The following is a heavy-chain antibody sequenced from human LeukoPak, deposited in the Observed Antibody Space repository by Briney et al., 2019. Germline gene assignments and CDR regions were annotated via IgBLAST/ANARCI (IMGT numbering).Heavy chain of an antibody. D-gene: IGHD5-24*01. CDR3: ARHGAGDGYNYYYYYGMDV. V-gene: IGHV5-51*01. J-gene: IGHJ6*02. Sequence: PGEPLKISCKGSGYSFTSYWIGWVRQMPGKGLEWMGIIYPGDSDTRYSPSFQGQVTISADKSISTAYLQWSSLKASDTAMYYCARHGAGDGYNYYYYYGMDVWGQGTTVTVSS. CDR2: IYPGDSDT. CDR1: GYSFTSYW.